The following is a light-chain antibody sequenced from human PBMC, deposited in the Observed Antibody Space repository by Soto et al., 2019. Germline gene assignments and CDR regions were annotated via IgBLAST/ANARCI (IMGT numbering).Light chain of an antibody. CDR3: QQYDSSPRT. CDR1: QTLYSNY. J-gene: IGKJ1*01. Sequence: ESVLTQSPGTLSLSPGERATLSCRVSQTLYSNYLAWYQHKPGQAPRLLIYGASTRATGIPDRFSGSGSGTDFTLTISRLESEDFAVYFCQQYDSSPRTFGQGTKVDI. V-gene: IGKV3-20*01. CDR2: GAS.